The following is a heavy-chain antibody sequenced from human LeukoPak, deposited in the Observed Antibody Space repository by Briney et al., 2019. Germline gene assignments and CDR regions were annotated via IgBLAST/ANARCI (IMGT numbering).Heavy chain of an antibody. J-gene: IGHJ4*02. D-gene: IGHD6-13*01. CDR1: GFNFDDYA. Sequence: GGSLRLSCAASGFNFDDYAMHWVRQAPGKGLEGVSLITWTGGNTYYADSVKGRFTISRDNFKRSLYLQMNSLRTEDTALYYCVKGPTHSANWYAALDYWGQGTLVTVSS. V-gene: IGHV3-43*01. CDR3: VKGPTHSANWYAALDY. CDR2: ITWTGGNT.